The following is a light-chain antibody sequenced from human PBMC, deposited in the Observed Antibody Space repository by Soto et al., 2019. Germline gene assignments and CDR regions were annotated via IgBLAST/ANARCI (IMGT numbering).Light chain of an antibody. CDR1: SSDVGGYSY. J-gene: IGLJ1*01. V-gene: IGLV2-14*01. CDR3: SSYTSSSTFYV. CDR2: QVT. Sequence: QSALTQPASVSGSPGQPITISCTGTSSDVGGYSYVSWYQHHPRKAPKLMIYQVTNRPSGVSNRFSGSKSGSTASLTISGLQADDEADYYCSSYTSSSTFYVFGTGTKLTVL.